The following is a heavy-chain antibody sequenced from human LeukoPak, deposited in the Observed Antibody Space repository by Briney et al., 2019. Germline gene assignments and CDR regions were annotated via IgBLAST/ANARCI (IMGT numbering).Heavy chain of an antibody. CDR1: GFTFSGYG. Sequence: GGSLRLSCAASGFTFSGYGMHWVRQAPGKGLEWVAVIWYDGSNKYYADSVKGRFTISRDNSKNTLYLQMNSLRAEDTAVYYCAKCPVYYGMDVWGQGTTVTVSS. V-gene: IGHV3-33*06. CDR3: AKCPVYYGMDV. J-gene: IGHJ6*02. CDR2: IWYDGSNK.